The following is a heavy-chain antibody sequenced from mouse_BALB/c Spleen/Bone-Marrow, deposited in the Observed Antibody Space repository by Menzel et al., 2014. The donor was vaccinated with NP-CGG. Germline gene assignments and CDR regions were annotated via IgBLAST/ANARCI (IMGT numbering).Heavy chain of an antibody. CDR3: ARRGYGLYAMDY. J-gene: IGHJ4*01. Sequence: EVKVVESGGGLVKPGGSLKLSCAASGFTFSSYAMSWVRQTPEKRLEWVATINSGGSYSYYPDSVKGRFTISRDNAKNTLYVQMSSLRSEDTAMYYCARRGYGLYAMDYWGQGTSVTVSS. D-gene: IGHD1-1*01. CDR2: INSGGSYS. V-gene: IGHV5-9-1*01. CDR1: GFTFSSYA.